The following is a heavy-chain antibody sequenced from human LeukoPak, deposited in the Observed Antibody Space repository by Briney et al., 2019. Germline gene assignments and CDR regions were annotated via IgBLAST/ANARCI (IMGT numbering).Heavy chain of an antibody. CDR2: IYYSGST. CDR1: GGSIGSYY. V-gene: IGHV4-59*08. J-gene: IGHJ6*02. CDR3: ARDLRHDYNYYYGMDV. Sequence: SETLSLTCTVSGGSIGSYYWSWIRQPPGKGLEWIGYIYYSGSTNYNPSLKSRVTISVDTSKNQFSLNLSSVTAADTAVYYCARDLRHDYNYYYGMDVWGQGTTVTVSS. D-gene: IGHD3-3*01.